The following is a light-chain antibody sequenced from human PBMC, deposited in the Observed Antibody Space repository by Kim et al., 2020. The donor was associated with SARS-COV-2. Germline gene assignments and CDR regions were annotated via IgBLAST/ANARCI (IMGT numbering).Light chain of an antibody. V-gene: IGLV3-21*04. CDR2: YDN. CDR1: NMTRKR. Sequence: ALGKTVCITCVRNNMTRKRVRWNQQLQGQAPELVINYDNDRPSGIPDGFSGSDSGNTATLTISRVEAEDEAEYYCKVWDSSSNHRVCGGGTQLTVL. CDR3: KVWDSSSNHRV. J-gene: IGLJ3*02.